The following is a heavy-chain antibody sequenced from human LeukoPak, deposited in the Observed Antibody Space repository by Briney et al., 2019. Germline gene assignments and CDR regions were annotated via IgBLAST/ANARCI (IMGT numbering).Heavy chain of an antibody. V-gene: IGHV4-39*02. J-gene: IGHJ6*02. CDR3: ARDYGDYDFYYYGMDV. CDR2: IYYSGST. CDR1: GGSISSSSYY. D-gene: IGHD4-17*01. Sequence: TSETLSLTCTVSGGSISSSSYYWGWIRQPPGKGLEWIGSIYYSGSTYYNPSLKSRVTISVDTSKNLFSLKLSSVTAADTAVYYCARDYGDYDFYYYGMDVWGQGTTVTVSS.